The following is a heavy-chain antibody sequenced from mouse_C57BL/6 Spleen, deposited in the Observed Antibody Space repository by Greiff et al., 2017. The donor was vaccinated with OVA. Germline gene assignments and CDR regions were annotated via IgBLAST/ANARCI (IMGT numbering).Heavy chain of an antibody. V-gene: IGHV1-22*01. J-gene: IGHJ3*01. Sequence: EVKLVESGPELVKPGASVKMSCKASGYTFTDYNMHWVKQSHGKSLEWIGYINPNNGGTSYNQKFKGKATLTVNKSSSTAYMELRSLTSEDSAVYYCARDYYGTAWFAYWGQGTLVTVSA. CDR2: INPNNGGT. D-gene: IGHD1-1*01. CDR1: GYTFTDYN. CDR3: ARDYYGTAWFAY.